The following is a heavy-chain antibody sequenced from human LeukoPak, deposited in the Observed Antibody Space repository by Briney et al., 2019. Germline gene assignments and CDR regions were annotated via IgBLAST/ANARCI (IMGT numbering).Heavy chain of an antibody. V-gene: IGHV3-13*01. CDR1: GFTFSSYD. J-gene: IGHJ3*01. CDR3: ARGSGVVVPHDAFDV. D-gene: IGHD2-15*01. CDR2: IGTAGDT. Sequence: GGSLRLSCAASGFTFSSYDMHWVRQATGKGLEWVSAIGTAGDTYYPGSVKGRFTISRENAKNSLYLQMNSLRAGDTAVYYCARGSGVVVPHDAFDVWGQGTMVTVSS.